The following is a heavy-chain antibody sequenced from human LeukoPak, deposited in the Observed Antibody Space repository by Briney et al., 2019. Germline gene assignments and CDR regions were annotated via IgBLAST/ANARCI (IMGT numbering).Heavy chain of an antibody. Sequence: GGSLRLSCAASGFTFSSYEMNWVRQAPGKGLEWVSYISTSGTTIYYADSVKGRFTISRDNARNSLYLQMNCLRAEDTAVYYCARESGVTKIDYWGQGTLVSVSS. D-gene: IGHD4-17*01. CDR2: ISTSGTTI. J-gene: IGHJ4*02. CDR1: GFTFSSYE. V-gene: IGHV3-48*03. CDR3: ARESGVTKIDY.